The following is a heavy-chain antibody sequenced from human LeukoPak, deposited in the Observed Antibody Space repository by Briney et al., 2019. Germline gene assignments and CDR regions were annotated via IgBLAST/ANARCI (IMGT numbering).Heavy chain of an antibody. Sequence: ASVKVSCKASGYTFTGYYMHWVRQAPGQGLEWMGRINPNSGGTNYAQKFQGRVTMTRDTSISTAYMELSRLRSDDTAVYYCARSGIMTTFGGAALGYWGQGTLVTVSS. J-gene: IGHJ4*02. CDR2: INPNSGGT. V-gene: IGHV1-2*06. CDR1: GYTFTGYY. D-gene: IGHD3-16*01. CDR3: ARSGIMTTFGGAALGY.